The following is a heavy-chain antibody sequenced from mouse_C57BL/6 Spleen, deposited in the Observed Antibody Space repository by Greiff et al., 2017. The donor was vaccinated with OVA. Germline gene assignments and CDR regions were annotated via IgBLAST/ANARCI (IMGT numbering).Heavy chain of an antibody. V-gene: IGHV1-47*01. CDR2: FHPYNYDT. J-gene: IGHJ3*01. Sequence: QVQLKESGAELVKPGASVKMSCKASGYTFTTYPIEWMKQNHGKSLEWIGNFHPYNYDTKYNEKFKGKATLTVEKSSSTGYLELSRLTSDDSAVYYGARRDGYDWFAYWGQGTLVTVSA. D-gene: IGHD2-2*01. CDR3: ARRDGYDWFAY. CDR1: GYTFTTYP.